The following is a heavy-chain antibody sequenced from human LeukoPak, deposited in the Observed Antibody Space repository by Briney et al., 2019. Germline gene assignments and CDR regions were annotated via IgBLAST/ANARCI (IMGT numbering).Heavy chain of an antibody. V-gene: IGHV1-2*02. J-gene: IGHJ4*02. Sequence: ASVKVSCKASGYTFTGYYMHWVRQAPGHGLEWMGWINPNSGGTNYAQKFQGRVTMTRDTSISTAYMELSRLRSDDTAVYYCARADSHYDYVWGSYRYLDYWGQGTLVTVSS. CDR3: ARADSHYDYVWGSYRYLDY. D-gene: IGHD3-16*02. CDR1: GYTFTGYY. CDR2: INPNSGGT.